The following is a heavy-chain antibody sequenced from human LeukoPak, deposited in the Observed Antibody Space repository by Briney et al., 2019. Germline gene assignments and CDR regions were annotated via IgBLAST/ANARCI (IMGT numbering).Heavy chain of an antibody. CDR2: MNPNSSST. V-gene: IGHV1-8*01. CDR1: GYTFTSYD. J-gene: IGHJ5*01. Sequence: ASVKVTCKASGYTFTSYDINWVRQATGQGLEWMGWMNPNSSSTGYAQKSQRKVSMTMNTSMSTAYMELSSLRSEDTAVYYCARGMVVPNLVDPCGQATLVTAS. CDR3: ARGMVVPNLVDP. D-gene: IGHD2-21*01.